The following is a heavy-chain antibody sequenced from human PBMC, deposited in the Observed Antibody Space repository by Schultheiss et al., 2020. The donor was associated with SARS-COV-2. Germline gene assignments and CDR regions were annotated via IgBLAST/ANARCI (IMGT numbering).Heavy chain of an antibody. J-gene: IGHJ4*02. V-gene: IGHV3-72*01. D-gene: IGHD6-19*01. CDR3: ARGGITVAGGNDY. CDR2: TRNKGNSYTT. CDR1: GFTFSEHY. Sequence: GGSLTLSCTASGFTFSEHYMDWVRQAPGKGLEWVGRTRNKGNSYTTEYAASVNGRFSISRDDSKNSLYLQMNSLKTEDTVVYYCARGGITVAGGNDYWGQGTLVTVSS.